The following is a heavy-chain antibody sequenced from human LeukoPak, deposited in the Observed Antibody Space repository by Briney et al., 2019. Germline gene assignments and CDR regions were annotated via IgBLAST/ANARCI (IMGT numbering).Heavy chain of an antibody. CDR1: GFTFNHYA. D-gene: IGHD6-13*01. J-gene: IGHJ4*02. Sequence: GGSLRLSCVASGFTFNHYAMSWVRQAPGKGLEWVSSISSSSSYIYYADSVKGRFTISRDNAKNSLYLQMNSLRAEDTAVYYCARGGYSSSWYFDYWGQGTLVTVSS. CDR2: ISSSSSYI. CDR3: ARGGYSSSWYFDY. V-gene: IGHV3-21*01.